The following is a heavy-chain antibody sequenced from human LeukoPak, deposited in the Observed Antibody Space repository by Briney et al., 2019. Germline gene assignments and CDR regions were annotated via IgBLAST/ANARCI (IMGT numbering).Heavy chain of an antibody. CDR3: TTDSRIVGAPFDP. Sequence: SGGSLRLSCAASGFTFSNAWMSWVRQAPGKGLEWVGRIKSKTDGGTTDYAAPVKGRFTISRDDSKNTLYLQMNSLKTEDTAVYYCTTDSRIVGAPFDPWGQGTLVTVSS. V-gene: IGHV3-15*01. CDR1: GFTFSNAW. D-gene: IGHD1-26*01. J-gene: IGHJ5*02. CDR2: IKSKTDGGTT.